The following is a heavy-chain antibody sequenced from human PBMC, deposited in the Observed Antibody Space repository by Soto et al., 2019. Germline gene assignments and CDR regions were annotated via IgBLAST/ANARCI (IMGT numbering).Heavy chain of an antibody. CDR3: ARDIRIAAAGLYYYYYGMDV. CDR2: IYTSGST. D-gene: IGHD6-13*01. J-gene: IGHJ6*02. CDR1: GGSISSYY. Sequence: ESLPLTCTVSGGSISSYYWSWIRQPAGKGLEWIGRIYTSGSTNYNPSLKSRVTMSVDTSKNQFSLKLSSVTAADTAVYYCARDIRIAAAGLYYYYYGMDVWGQGTTVTVSS. V-gene: IGHV4-4*07.